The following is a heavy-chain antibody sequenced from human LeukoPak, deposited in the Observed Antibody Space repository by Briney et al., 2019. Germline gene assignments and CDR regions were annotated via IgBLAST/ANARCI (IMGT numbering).Heavy chain of an antibody. Sequence: AGGSLRLSCAASGFSFSTSTMNWVRQAPGKGLEWISSIGKTGRDMYYADSVRGRFTISRDNAKNSLFLLMNSLRVEDTSVYYCVRGDNRDYWGQGTLVTVSS. D-gene: IGHD1-14*01. J-gene: IGHJ4*02. CDR3: VRGDNRDY. V-gene: IGHV3-21*01. CDR2: IGKTGRDM. CDR1: GFSFSTST.